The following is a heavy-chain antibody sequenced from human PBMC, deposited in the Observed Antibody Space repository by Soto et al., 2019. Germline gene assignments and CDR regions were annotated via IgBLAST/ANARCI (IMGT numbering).Heavy chain of an antibody. CDR1: GFTFSGYS. J-gene: IGHJ3*02. V-gene: IGHV3-48*04. CDR3: ARARPTSGPAYGLDI. D-gene: IGHD4-17*01. Sequence: EVQLVESGGGLVQPGGSLRLSCAVSGFTFSGYSFNWVRQAPGRGLEGVSFIGSTGSVTHYADSVMGRFTISRDNARNSLYLQMDSLRADDTAVYRCARARPTSGPAYGLDIWGQGTVVTVSS. CDR2: IGSTGSVT.